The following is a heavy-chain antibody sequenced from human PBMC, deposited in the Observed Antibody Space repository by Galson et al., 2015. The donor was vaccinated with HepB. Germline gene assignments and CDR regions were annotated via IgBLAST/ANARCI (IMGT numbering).Heavy chain of an antibody. D-gene: IGHD3-22*01. CDR2: MYRGGTT. J-gene: IGHJ3*02. CDR3: ARGPKAPHYYDSSGLGDAFDI. V-gene: IGHV3-53*01. Sequence: SLRLSCAASGFTVSNNYMSGVRQAPGKGLEWVSVMYRGGTTYYADSVEGRFTISRDNSKHTFFLQMNSLRAEDTAVYYCARGPKAPHYYDSSGLGDAFDIWGQGTMVTVSS. CDR1: GFTVSNNY.